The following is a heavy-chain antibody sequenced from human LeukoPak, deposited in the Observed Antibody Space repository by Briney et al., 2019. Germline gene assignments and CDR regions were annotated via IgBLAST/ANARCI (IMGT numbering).Heavy chain of an antibody. V-gene: IGHV7-4-1*02. Sequence: GASVKVSCKASGYTFTIYAMNWVRQAPGQGLEWMGWINTNTGNPTYAQGFTGRFVFSLDTSVSTAYLQISSLKAEDTAVYYCARGKMERLWDGMDVWGQGTTVTVSS. J-gene: IGHJ6*02. CDR1: GYTFTIYA. D-gene: IGHD3-3*01. CDR3: ARGKMERLWDGMDV. CDR2: INTNTGNP.